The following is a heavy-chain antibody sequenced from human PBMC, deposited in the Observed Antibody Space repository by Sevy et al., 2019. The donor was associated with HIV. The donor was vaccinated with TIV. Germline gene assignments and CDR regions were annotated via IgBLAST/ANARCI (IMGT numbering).Heavy chain of an antibody. J-gene: IGHJ4*02. CDR1: GFIFSSYV. Sequence: GGSLRLSCAASGFIFSSYVMTWVRQAPGKGLEWVSTISGSGGYTYYAESVKGRFTISRDNSNNILYLQMNSLRAEDTAVYYCEAITTAGRAYWGQGTLVTVSS. D-gene: IGHD6-13*01. V-gene: IGHV3-23*01. CDR2: ISGSGGYT. CDR3: EAITTAGRAY.